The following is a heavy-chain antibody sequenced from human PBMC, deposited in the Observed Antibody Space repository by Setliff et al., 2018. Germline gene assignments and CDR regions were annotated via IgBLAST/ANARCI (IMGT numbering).Heavy chain of an antibody. Sequence: GASVKVSCKASGGTFSTYGITWVRQAPGQGLEWVGGISAYDGNTKYTLKLQGRVTLTTDTPTTTAYMDLRGLRSDDTAVYYCARTPPNRGLSNGWYVDYWGQGALVTVSS. V-gene: IGHV1-18*01. CDR1: GGTFSTYG. J-gene: IGHJ4*02. CDR2: ISAYDGNT. CDR3: ARTPPNRGLSNGWYVDY. D-gene: IGHD6-19*01.